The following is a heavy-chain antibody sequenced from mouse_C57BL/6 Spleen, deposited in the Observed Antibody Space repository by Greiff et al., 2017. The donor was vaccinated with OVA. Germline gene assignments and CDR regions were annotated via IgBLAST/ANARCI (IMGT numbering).Heavy chain of an antibody. Sequence: EVQLQESGPGLVKPSQSLSLTCSVTGYSITSGYYWNWIRQFPGNKLEWMGYISYDGSNNYNPSLKDRISITRDTSKNQFFLKLNSVTTEDTATYYCARDHSLYYDYDGAWFAYWGQGTLVTVSA. J-gene: IGHJ3*01. CDR1: GYSITSGYY. V-gene: IGHV3-6*01. D-gene: IGHD2-4*01. CDR2: ISYDGSN. CDR3: ARDHSLYYDYDGAWFAY.